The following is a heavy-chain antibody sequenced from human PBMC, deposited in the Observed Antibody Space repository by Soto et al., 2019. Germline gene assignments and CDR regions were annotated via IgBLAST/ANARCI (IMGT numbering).Heavy chain of an antibody. Sequence: PAGSLRLSCAASGFTFSSYAMHWGRQAPGKGLGLVAVISYDGSNKYYSDSVKGRFTISRDNSKNTLYLQMNSLRAADAAVYYWARSHPPVVDLPVGMAVWGQGTRVTVSS. CDR2: ISYDGSNK. CDR1: GFTFSSYA. V-gene: IGHV3-30-3*01. D-gene: IGHD3-16*02. CDR3: ARSHPPVVDLPVGMAV. J-gene: IGHJ6*02.